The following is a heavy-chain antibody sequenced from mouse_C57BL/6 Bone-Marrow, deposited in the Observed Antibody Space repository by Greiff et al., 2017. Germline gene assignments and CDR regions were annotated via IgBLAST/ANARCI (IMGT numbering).Heavy chain of an antibody. CDR3: AGAPLRSYFDY. Sequence: EVKVVESGGGLVKPGGSLKLSCAASGFTFSSYAMSWVRQTPEKRLEWVATISDGGSYTYYPANVKGRFTISRDNAKNNLYLQMSHLKSEDTAMYYCAGAPLRSYFDYWGQGTTLTVSS. CDR2: ISDGGSYT. D-gene: IGHD1-1*01. V-gene: IGHV5-4*03. CDR1: GFTFSSYA. J-gene: IGHJ2*01.